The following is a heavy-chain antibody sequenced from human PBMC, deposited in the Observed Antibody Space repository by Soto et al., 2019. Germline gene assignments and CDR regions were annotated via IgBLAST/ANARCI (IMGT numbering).Heavy chain of an antibody. CDR2: IIPIFGTA. J-gene: IGHJ6*02. D-gene: IGHD5-18*01. Sequence: QVQLVQSGAEVKKPGSSVKVSCKASGGTFSSYAISWVRQAPGQGLEWMGGIIPIFGTANYAQKFQGRVTSTADESTSTAYMELSSLRSEDTAVYYCATSRADTAMGSYYYYYGMDVWGQGTTVTVSS. CDR3: ATSRADTAMGSYYYYYGMDV. CDR1: GGTFSSYA. V-gene: IGHV1-69*12.